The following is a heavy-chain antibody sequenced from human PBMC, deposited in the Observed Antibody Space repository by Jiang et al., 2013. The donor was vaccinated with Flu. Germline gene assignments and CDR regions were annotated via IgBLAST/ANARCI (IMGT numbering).Heavy chain of an antibody. CDR3: ARGVAARPQAFDI. J-gene: IGHJ3*02. CDR1: SVSSNSTA. CDR2: TYFRSKWFH. Sequence: SVSSNSTAWNWIRQSPSRGLEWLGRTYFRSKWFHDYVVSVKSRITINPDTSKNQFSLQLNSMTPEDTAVYYCARGVAARPQAFDIRGQGTMVTVSS. D-gene: IGHD6-6*01. V-gene: IGHV6-1*01.